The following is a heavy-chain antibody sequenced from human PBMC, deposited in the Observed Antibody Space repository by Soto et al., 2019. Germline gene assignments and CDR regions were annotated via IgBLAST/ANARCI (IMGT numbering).Heavy chain of an antibody. CDR3: ARGDSGGNPPTS. CDR1: GDTFTGYY. J-gene: IGHJ4*02. Sequence: QVQLVQSGAEVKKPGASVKVSCEASGDTFTGYYVHWVRQAPGQGLEWMGWISPNGGGAKYAQNFQGRVTLTTDTSHSTAYMEMTRLRSDDPAVYFCARGDSGGNPPTSWGQGTLVTASS. CDR2: ISPNGGGA. V-gene: IGHV1-2*02. D-gene: IGHD6-25*01.